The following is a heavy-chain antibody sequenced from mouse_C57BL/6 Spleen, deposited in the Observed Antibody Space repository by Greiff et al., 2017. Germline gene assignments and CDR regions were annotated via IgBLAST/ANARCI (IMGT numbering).Heavy chain of an antibody. J-gene: IGHJ4*01. CDR1: GYTFTSYW. D-gene: IGHD1-1*02. V-gene: IGHV1-59*01. CDR3: ARKLCDYYAMDY. Sequence: VQLQQPGAELVRPGTSVKLSCKASGYTFTSYWMHWVKQRPGQGLEWIGVIDPSDSYTNYNQKFKGKATLTVDTSSSTAYMQLSSLTSEDSAVYYCARKLCDYYAMDYWGQGTSVTVSS. CDR2: IDPSDSYT.